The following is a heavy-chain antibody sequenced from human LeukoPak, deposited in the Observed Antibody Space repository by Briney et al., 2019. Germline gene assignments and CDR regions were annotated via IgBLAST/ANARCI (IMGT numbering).Heavy chain of an antibody. J-gene: IGHJ6*03. V-gene: IGHV4-4*07. D-gene: IGHD6-13*01. Sequence: SETLSLTCTVSGGSISSYYWSWIRQPAGKGLEWIGRIYTSGSTNYNLSLKSRVTMSVDTSKNQFSLKLSSVTAADTAVYYCARVAGNQQQLAYYYYYMDVWGKGTTVTVSS. CDR1: GGSISSYY. CDR3: ARVAGNQQQLAYYYYYMDV. CDR2: IYTSGST.